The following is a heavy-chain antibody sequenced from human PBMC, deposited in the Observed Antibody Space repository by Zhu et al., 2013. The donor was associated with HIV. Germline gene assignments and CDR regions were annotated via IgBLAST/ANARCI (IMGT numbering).Heavy chain of an antibody. Sequence: QVKLVQSGAEVKKPGSPVRVSCTSSGGNFSTFPISWVRQAPGQGLEWMGGISAYNGNTNYAQKFQGRVTMTTDTSTSTAYMELRSLRSDDTAVYYCARGSGNYYLFDYWGQGTLVTVSS. J-gene: IGHJ4*02. CDR2: ISAYNGNT. D-gene: IGHD1-26*01. CDR3: ARGSGNYYLFDY. CDR1: GGNFSTFP. V-gene: IGHV1-18*01.